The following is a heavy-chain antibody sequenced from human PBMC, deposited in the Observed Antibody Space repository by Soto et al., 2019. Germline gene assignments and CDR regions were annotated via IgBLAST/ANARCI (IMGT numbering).Heavy chain of an antibody. CDR2: IYYSGST. V-gene: IGHV4-59*01. J-gene: IGHJ4*02. CDR1: GGSISSYY. CDR3: ARCGWGGGSCDHFDY. Sequence: SETLSLTCTVSGGSISSYYWSWIRQPPGKGLEWIGYIYYSGSTNYNPSLKSRVTISVDTSKNQFSLKLSSVTAADTAVYYCARCGWGGGSCDHFDYWGQGTLVTVSS. D-gene: IGHD2-15*01.